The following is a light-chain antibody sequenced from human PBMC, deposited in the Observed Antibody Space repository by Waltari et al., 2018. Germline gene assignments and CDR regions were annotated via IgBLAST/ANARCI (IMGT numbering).Light chain of an antibody. CDR2: AAS. CDR1: QSISSY. J-gene: IGKJ2*01. V-gene: IGKV1-39*01. Sequence: DIQMTKSPSSLSASVGDRVTITCRASQSISSYLNWYQQKPGKAPKLLIYAASSLQRGVPSRFSGSGPGTDFTLTISSLQPEDFATYYCQQSYSTWYTFGQGTKLEIK. CDR3: QQSYSTWYT.